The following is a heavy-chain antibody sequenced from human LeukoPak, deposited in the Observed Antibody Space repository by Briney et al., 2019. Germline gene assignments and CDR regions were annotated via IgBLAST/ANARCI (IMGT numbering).Heavy chain of an antibody. Sequence: GGSLRLSCAASGFTFSNYDMHWVRQAPGKGLEWVAVISYDGTNKYYADSVKGRFTISRDNSKNTVYLQMNSLRVEDTAMYYCASISDLLYYFDSWGQGTLVTVSS. CDR2: ISYDGTNK. V-gene: IGHV3-30*03. CDR1: GFTFSNYD. J-gene: IGHJ4*02. CDR3: ASISDLLYYFDS.